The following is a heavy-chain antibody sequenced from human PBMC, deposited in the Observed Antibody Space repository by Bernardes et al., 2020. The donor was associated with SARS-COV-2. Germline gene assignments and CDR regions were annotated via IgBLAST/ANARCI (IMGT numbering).Heavy chain of an antibody. CDR2: ISGSGGST. J-gene: IGHJ6*02. D-gene: IGHD1-1*01. CDR1: GISFSNYA. CDR3: AKCVQGSYAMDV. V-gene: IGHV3-23*01. Sequence: VGSLRLSCVASGISFSNYAMSWVRQAPGKGLEWLSGISGSGGSTYYADSVKGRFTISRNNSKNTLYLEMNSLKAEDTAIYYCAKCVQGSYAMDVWGQGTTVTVAS.